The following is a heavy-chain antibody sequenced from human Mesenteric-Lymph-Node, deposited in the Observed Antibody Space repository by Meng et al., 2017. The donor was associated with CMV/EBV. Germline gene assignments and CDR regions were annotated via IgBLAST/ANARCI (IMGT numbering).Heavy chain of an antibody. CDR2: IGSYNGNT. CDR3: ARRGINGFDI. CDR1: GVTFTSYS. V-gene: IGHV1-18*01. J-gene: IGHJ3*02. D-gene: IGHD2/OR15-2a*01. Sequence: ASVKVSCKGSGVTFTSYSVNWIRQAPGQGLQWMGRIGSYNGNTNYERNFQGRDTMTMDTSVNSAYMELRKLRPDDTAVYYCARRGINGFDIWGQGTMVTVSS.